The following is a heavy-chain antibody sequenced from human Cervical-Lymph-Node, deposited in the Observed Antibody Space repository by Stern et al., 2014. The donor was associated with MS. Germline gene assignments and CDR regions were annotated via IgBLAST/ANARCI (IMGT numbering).Heavy chain of an antibody. CDR1: GGSISSYY. Sequence: VQLVESGPGLVKPSETLSLTCTVSGGSISSYYWSWIRQPPGKGLEWIGYIYYSGSTNYNPSLKSRVTISVDTSKNQFSLKLSSVTAADTAVYYCARGYYDSSGYDYWGQGTLVTVSS. V-gene: IGHV4-59*01. CDR2: IYYSGST. J-gene: IGHJ4*02. CDR3: ARGYYDSSGYDY. D-gene: IGHD3-22*01.